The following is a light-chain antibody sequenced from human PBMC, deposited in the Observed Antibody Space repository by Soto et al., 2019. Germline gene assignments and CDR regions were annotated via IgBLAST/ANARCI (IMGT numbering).Light chain of an antibody. V-gene: IGKV4-1*01. CDR1: QSVLYSSNNKNY. CDR2: WAS. Sequence: DIVMTESPDSQAVSLGERATINCKSSQSVLYSSNNKNYLAWYQQKPGQPPKLLIYWASTRESGVPDRFRGSGSGTDFALTISSLQAEDVAVYYCQQYYSTLFTFGPGTKVDIK. CDR3: QQYYSTLFT. J-gene: IGKJ3*01.